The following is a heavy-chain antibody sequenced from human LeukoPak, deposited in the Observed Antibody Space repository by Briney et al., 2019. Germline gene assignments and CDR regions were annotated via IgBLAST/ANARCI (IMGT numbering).Heavy chain of an antibody. Sequence: GSLRLSCAASGFTFSNYSMNWVRQAPGEGLEWVSAISGSGGSTYYADSVKGRFTISRDNSENTLYLQMNSLRAEDTAVYYCAKQEQWLANWFDPWGQGTLVTVSS. CDR1: GFTFSNYS. D-gene: IGHD6-19*01. CDR2: ISGSGGST. CDR3: AKQEQWLANWFDP. J-gene: IGHJ5*02. V-gene: IGHV3-23*01.